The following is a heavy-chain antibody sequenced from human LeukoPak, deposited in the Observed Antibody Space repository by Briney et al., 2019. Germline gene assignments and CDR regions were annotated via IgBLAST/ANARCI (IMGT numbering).Heavy chain of an antibody. CDR3: ARMTMVTAKGDY. V-gene: IGHV4-39*07. D-gene: IGHD2-21*02. CDR2: IYYSGST. CDR1: GGSISSSSYY. J-gene: IGHJ4*02. Sequence: SETLSLTCTVSGGSISSSSYYWSWIRQPPGKGLEWIGSIYYSGSTYYNPSLKSRVTISVDTSKNQFSLKLSSVTAADTAVYYCARMTMVTAKGDYWGQGTLVTVSS.